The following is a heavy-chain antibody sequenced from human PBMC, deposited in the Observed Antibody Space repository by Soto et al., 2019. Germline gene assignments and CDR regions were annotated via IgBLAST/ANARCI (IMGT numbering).Heavy chain of an antibody. CDR1: GDSIRSTNYY. Sequence: PSETLSLTCTVSGDSIRSTNYYWGWIRQPPGKGLEWIGSVYYTGNTYYNPSLNSRVTISVDTSKTQFSLKLSSVTAADTAVYYCATSNWFDPWGQGTLVTVSS. V-gene: IGHV4-39*01. CDR2: VYYTGNT. CDR3: ATSNWFDP. J-gene: IGHJ5*02.